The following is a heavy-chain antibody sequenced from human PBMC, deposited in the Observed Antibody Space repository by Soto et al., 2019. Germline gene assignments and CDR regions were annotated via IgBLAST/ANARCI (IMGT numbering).Heavy chain of an antibody. Sequence: QVQLVESGGGVVQPGRSLRLSCVASGFTFSSYGMHWVRQAPGKGLEWVAVIWYDGSNKYYADSVKGRFTISRDNSKNTLYLQMNSLRAEDTAVYYCARDASITMVRGAVPKDAFDIWGQGTMVTVSS. CDR2: IWYDGSNK. V-gene: IGHV3-33*01. CDR1: GFTFSSYG. CDR3: ARDASITMVRGAVPKDAFDI. D-gene: IGHD3-10*01. J-gene: IGHJ3*02.